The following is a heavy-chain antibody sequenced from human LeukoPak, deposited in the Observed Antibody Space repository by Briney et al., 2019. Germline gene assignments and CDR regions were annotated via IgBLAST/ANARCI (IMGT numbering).Heavy chain of an antibody. J-gene: IGHJ6*03. CDR2: ISYDGSNK. V-gene: IGHV3-30*18. D-gene: IGHD6-6*01. Sequence: QSGGSLRLSCAASGFTFSSYGMHWVRQAPGKGLEWVAVISYDGSNKYYADSVKGRFTISRDNSKNTLYLQMNSLRAEDTAVYYCAKDRARRGHLADYMDVWGKGTTVTVSS. CDR1: GFTFSSYG. CDR3: AKDRARRGHLADYMDV.